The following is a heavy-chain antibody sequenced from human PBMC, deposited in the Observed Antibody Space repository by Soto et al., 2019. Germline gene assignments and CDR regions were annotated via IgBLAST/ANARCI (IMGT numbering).Heavy chain of an antibody. V-gene: IGHV3-72*01. CDR2: TGNKANSYTT. CDR1: GFTFSDHY. Sequence: EVQLVESGGGLVQPGGSLRLSCAASGFTFSDHYMDWVRQAPGKGLEWVGRTGNKANSYTTEYAASVKGRFTISRDDSKNSLYPQMNSLKTEDTAVYYCARVDMSARYYYYGVDVWVQGTTVTVSS. CDR3: ARVDMSARYYYYGVDV. J-gene: IGHJ6*02. D-gene: IGHD2-15*01.